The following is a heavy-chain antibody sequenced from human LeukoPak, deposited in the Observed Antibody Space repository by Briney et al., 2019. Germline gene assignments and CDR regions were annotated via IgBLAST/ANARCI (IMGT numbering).Heavy chain of an antibody. CDR2: IYTSGST. CDR1: GGSISSYY. V-gene: IGHV4-4*07. Sequence: PSETLSLTCTVSGGSISSYYGSWIRQPAGKGLEWIGRIYTSGSTNYNPSLKSRVTMSVDTSKSQFSLKLSSVTAADTAVYYCARVGLTGSHYSYYYYMDVWGKGTTVTVSS. J-gene: IGHJ6*03. CDR3: ARVGLTGSHYSYYYYMDV. D-gene: IGHD3-9*01.